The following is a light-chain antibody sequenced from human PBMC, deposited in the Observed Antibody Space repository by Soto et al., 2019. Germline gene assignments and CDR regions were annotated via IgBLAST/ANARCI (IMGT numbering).Light chain of an antibody. V-gene: IGLV2-14*01. CDR1: SSDVGAYNY. Sequence: QSVLTQPASVSGSPGQSITISCTGTSSDVGAYNYVSWYQQHPGKAPKFMIYEVSNRPSGVSNRFSGSKSGNTASLTISGLQAEDDADYYCSSYTSSSTPFVFGSGTKVTAL. CDR3: SSYTSSSTPFV. J-gene: IGLJ1*01. CDR2: EVS.